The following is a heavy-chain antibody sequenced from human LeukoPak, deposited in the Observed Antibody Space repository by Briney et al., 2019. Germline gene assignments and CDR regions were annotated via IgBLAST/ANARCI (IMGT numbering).Heavy chain of an antibody. CDR3: ATRQQQPEEYYFDY. D-gene: IGHD6-13*01. V-gene: IGHV1-69*04. J-gene: IGHJ4*02. Sequence: ASVKVSCKASGGTFTSYAISWVRQAPGQGLEWMGRIIPILGIANYAQKFQGRVTITADKSTSTAHMELSSLRSEDTAVYYCATRQQQPEEYYFDYWGQGTLVTVSS. CDR1: GGTFTSYA. CDR2: IIPILGIA.